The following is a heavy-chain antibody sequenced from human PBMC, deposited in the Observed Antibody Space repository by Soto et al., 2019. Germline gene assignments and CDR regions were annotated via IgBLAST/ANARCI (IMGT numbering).Heavy chain of an antibody. V-gene: IGHV4-59*01. D-gene: IGHD3-10*01. CDR1: GGSISSYY. Sequence: QVQLQESGPGLVKPSETLSLTCTVSGGSISSYYWSWIRQPPGKGLEWIGYIYYSGSTNYNPSLKSRVTISVDTSKNQFSLKLSSVTAADTAVYYCARDRGNGSGSYNCWGQGTLVTVSS. CDR2: IYYSGST. J-gene: IGHJ4*02. CDR3: ARDRGNGSGSYNC.